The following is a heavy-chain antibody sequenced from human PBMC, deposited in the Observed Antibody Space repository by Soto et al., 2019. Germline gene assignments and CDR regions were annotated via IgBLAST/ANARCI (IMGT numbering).Heavy chain of an antibody. Sequence: QVQLVQSGAEVKKPGSSVKVSCKASGGTFSSYTISWVRQAPGQGLEWMGRIIPILGIANYAQKFQGRVTITADTSTSTAYMELSSLRSEDTAVYYCARDGSSGYFLPGSTFDIWGQGTMVTVSS. CDR2: IIPILGIA. CDR1: GGTFSSYT. V-gene: IGHV1-69*08. J-gene: IGHJ3*02. D-gene: IGHD3-22*01. CDR3: ARDGSSGYFLPGSTFDI.